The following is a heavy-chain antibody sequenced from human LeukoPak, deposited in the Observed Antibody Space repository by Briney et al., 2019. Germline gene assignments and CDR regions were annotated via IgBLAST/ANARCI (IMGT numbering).Heavy chain of an antibody. J-gene: IGHJ4*02. CDR2: IRSGGNT. D-gene: IGHD4-17*01. CDR1: GFTFSSYA. CDR3: AGIDFGDSY. Sequence: GGSLRLSCAASGFTFSSYAMSWVRQAPGKGLEWVSVIRSGGNTFYADSVKGRFTISRDNSKNTLFLQMNSLRAEDTAVYYCAGIDFGDSYWGQGTLVTVSS. V-gene: IGHV3-23*01.